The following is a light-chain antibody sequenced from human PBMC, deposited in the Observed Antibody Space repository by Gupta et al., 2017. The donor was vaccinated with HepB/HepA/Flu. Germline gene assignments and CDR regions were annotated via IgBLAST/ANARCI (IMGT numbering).Light chain of an antibody. J-gene: IGKJ2*01. CDR3: QQYYSYPYT. CDR1: QSISSW. V-gene: IGKV1-5*03. CDR2: KAS. Sequence: DIQMTQSPSTLSASVGDRVTITCPASQSISSWLAWYQQKPGKAPKLLIYKASSLESGVPSRFSGSGSGTEFTLTISSLQPDDFATYYCQQYYSYPYTFGQGTKLEIK.